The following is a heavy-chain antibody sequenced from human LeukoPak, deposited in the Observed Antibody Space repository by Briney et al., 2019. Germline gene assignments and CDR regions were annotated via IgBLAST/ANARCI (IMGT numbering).Heavy chain of an antibody. V-gene: IGHV3-74*01. J-gene: IGHJ3*02. D-gene: IGHD2-8*01. Sequence: GGSLRLSCAASGFTFSSYWTHWVRQAPGKGLVWVSRINSDGSSTSYADSVKGRFPISRDNAKNTLHLQMNSLRAEDTAVYYCARVQGHPPNGLDIWGQGTMVTVSS. CDR1: GFTFSSYW. CDR2: INSDGSST. CDR3: ARVQGHPPNGLDI.